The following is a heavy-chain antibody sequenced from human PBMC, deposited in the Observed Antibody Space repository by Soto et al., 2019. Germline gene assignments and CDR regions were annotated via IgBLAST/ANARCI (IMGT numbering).Heavy chain of an antibody. D-gene: IGHD1-7*01. CDR3: AREFGDNWDYEAY. J-gene: IGHJ4*02. Sequence: SETLSLTCTVSGDSVSKYYWNWIRQPAGKGLEWIGRIHSTRSPDYNPSLKSRVTLSVDTSKNQFSLKLNSVTAADSAVYYCAREFGDNWDYEAYWGQGTAVT. V-gene: IGHV4-4*07. CDR1: GDSVSKYY. CDR2: IHSTRSP.